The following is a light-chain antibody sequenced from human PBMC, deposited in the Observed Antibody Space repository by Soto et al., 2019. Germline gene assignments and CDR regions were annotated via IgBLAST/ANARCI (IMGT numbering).Light chain of an antibody. CDR3: SSYAGTNTFL. CDR2: QVT. Sequence: SSDFGTYNVASWYQQRPGEAPKLMIYQVTKRPSGVSNRFSGSKSGDTASLTISGLQAEDEAHYYCSSYAGTNTFLFGTGTKVTVL. V-gene: IGLV2-23*02. CDR1: SSDFGTYNV. J-gene: IGLJ1*01.